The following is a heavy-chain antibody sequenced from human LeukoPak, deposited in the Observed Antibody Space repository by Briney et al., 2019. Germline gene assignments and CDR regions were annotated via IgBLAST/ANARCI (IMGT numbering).Heavy chain of an antibody. CDR2: ISGSGGST. Sequence: GGSLRLSCAASGFTFSSYAMSWVRQAPGKGLEWVSAISGSGGSTYYADSVKGRFTISRDNSKNTLYLQMNSLRAEDTAVYYCARGRYSSGLRAQNYYYYMDVWGKGTTVTISS. J-gene: IGHJ6*03. CDR1: GFTFSSYA. CDR3: ARGRYSSGLRAQNYYYYMDV. V-gene: IGHV3-23*01. D-gene: IGHD6-19*01.